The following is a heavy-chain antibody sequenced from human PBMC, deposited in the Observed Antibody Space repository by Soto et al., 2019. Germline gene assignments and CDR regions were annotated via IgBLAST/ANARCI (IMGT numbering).Heavy chain of an antibody. CDR1: GFTFSSYG. D-gene: IGHD2-2*01. V-gene: IGHV3-33*01. J-gene: IGHJ6*02. Sequence: QVQLVESGGGVVQPGRSLRLSCAASGFTFSSYGMHWVRQAPGKGLEWVAVIWYDGSNKYYADSVKGRFTISRDNSKNTLYLQRNSLRAEDTAVYYCARDRSIVVVPAAMSYGMDVWGQGTTVTVSS. CDR2: IWYDGSNK. CDR3: ARDRSIVVVPAAMSYGMDV.